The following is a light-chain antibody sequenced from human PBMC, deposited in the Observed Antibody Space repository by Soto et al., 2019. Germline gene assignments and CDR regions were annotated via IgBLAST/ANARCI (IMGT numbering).Light chain of an antibody. V-gene: IGKV3-20*01. CDR1: QSVSSSY. Sequence: EIVLTQSPATLSLSPGERATLSCRASQSVSSSYLAWYQQKPGQAPRIIIYGASSRATGIPDRFSGSGSGTDCTLTISRLETEDGAVYDCQQYGSSPITFGQGTRLEIK. CDR2: GAS. CDR3: QQYGSSPIT. J-gene: IGKJ5*01.